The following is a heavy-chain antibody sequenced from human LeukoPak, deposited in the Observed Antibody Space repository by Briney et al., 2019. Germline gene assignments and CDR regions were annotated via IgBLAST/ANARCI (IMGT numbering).Heavy chain of an antibody. CDR3: AKGGGSGYYYRTFDY. Sequence: GGSLRLSCAASGFTFSSYGMHWVRRAPGKGLEWVAVISYDGSNKYYADSVKGRFTISRDNSNNTLYLQMNSLRTEDTAVYYCAKGGGSGYYYRTFDYWGQGTLVTVSS. J-gene: IGHJ4*02. CDR1: GFTFSSYG. CDR2: ISYDGSNK. V-gene: IGHV3-30*18. D-gene: IGHD3-22*01.